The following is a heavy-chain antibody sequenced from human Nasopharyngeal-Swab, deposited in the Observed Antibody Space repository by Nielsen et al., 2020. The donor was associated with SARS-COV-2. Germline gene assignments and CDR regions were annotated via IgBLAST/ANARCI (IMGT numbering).Heavy chain of an antibody. D-gene: IGHD3-3*01. CDR1: GYTLTELS. V-gene: IGHV1-24*01. Sequence: ASVKVSCKVSGYTLTELSMHWVRQAPGKGIEWMGGSDPEDGETIYAQKFQGRVTMTEDTSTDTAYMELSSLRSEDTAVYYCATGTSSGRANWFDPWGQGTLVTVSS. CDR2: SDPEDGET. J-gene: IGHJ5*02. CDR3: ATGTSSGRANWFDP.